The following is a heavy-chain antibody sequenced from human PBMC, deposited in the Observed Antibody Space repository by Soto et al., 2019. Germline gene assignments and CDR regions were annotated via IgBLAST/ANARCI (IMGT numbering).Heavy chain of an antibody. V-gene: IGHV4-59*02. Sequence: LSLICNVCGGSVSDYYWSWIRQAPGKGLEWIGYIHYRGVIKYNPSLKRRVTMSGDPSKNQFSLNLRSVTTADTAVYCYAMDSAGEYCYWGQGSLVTVSS. CDR2: IHYRGVI. D-gene: IGHD4-17*01. CDR1: GGSVSDYY. J-gene: IGHJ4*02. CDR3: AMDSAGEYCY.